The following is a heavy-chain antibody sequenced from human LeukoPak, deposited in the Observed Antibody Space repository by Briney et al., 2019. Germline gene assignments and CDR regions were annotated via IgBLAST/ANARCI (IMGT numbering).Heavy chain of an antibody. Sequence: SETLSLTCTVSGGSISSYYWSWIRQPAGKRLEWIGRIYTSGSTNYNPSLKSRVTMSVDTSKNQFSLKLSSVTAADTPVYYCARERHPTIFGVAHYYYYMDVWGKGTTVTVSS. CDR2: IYTSGST. V-gene: IGHV4-4*07. CDR1: GGSISSYY. D-gene: IGHD3-3*01. J-gene: IGHJ6*03. CDR3: ARERHPTIFGVAHYYYYMDV.